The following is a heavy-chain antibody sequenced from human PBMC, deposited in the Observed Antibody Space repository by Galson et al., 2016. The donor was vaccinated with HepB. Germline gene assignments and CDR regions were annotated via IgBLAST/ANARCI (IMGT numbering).Heavy chain of an antibody. J-gene: IGHJ4*02. CDR2: IGAYNGNT. V-gene: IGHV1-18*01. Sequence: SVKVSCKAYGNYFTTYGFTWVRQAPGQGLERMGWIGAYNGNTHSAQKFQDRVTLTRNTFTTTVYLELRSLRLDDTAVDYCAAHSGTNSWGRKALDYWGQGTLITVSS. CDR1: GNYFTTYG. CDR3: AAHSGTNSWGRKALDY. D-gene: IGHD1-26*01.